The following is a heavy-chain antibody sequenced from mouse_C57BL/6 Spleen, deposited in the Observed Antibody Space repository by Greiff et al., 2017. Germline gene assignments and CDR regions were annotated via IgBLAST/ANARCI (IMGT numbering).Heavy chain of an antibody. CDR1: GYTFTSYG. V-gene: IGHV1-81*01. CDR2: IYPRSGNT. J-gene: IGHJ3*01. Sequence: QVQLQQSGAELARPGASVKLSCKASGYTFTSYGISWVKQRTGQGLEWIGEIYPRSGNTYYNEKFKGKATLTVDKSSSTAYMALRSLTSEDSAVFFCARSGYYDYDGGWFAYWGQGTLVTVSA. D-gene: IGHD2-4*01. CDR3: ARSGYYDYDGGWFAY.